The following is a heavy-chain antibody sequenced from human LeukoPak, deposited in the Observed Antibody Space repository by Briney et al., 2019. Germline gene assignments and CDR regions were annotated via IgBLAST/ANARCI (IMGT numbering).Heavy chain of an antibody. CDR1: GYTFIDYH. V-gene: IGHV1-2*02. CDR3: ARDEITTIDI. CDR2: INPNSGGT. J-gene: IGHJ3*02. D-gene: IGHD3-3*01. Sequence: ASVKVSCKASGYTFIDYHMHWVRQAPGQGLESMGWINPNSGGTNYAQKFQGRVTMTRDTSTSTVYMELSSLRSEDTAVYYCARDEITTIDIWGQGTMVTVSS.